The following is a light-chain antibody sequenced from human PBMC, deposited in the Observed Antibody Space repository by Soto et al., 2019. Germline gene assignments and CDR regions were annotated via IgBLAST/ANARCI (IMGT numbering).Light chain of an antibody. V-gene: IGLV2-14*01. CDR3: SSYTTSSTLLI. CDR2: AVS. Sequence: QSALTQPASVSGSPGQSITISCTGTSSDIGGYNSVSWYQQHPGKAPKLVIYAVSNRPSGVSSRFSGSKSGNTASLTMSGLXAEDEATYYCSSYTTSSTLLIFGGGTQLTVL. J-gene: IGLJ2*01. CDR1: SSDIGGYNS.